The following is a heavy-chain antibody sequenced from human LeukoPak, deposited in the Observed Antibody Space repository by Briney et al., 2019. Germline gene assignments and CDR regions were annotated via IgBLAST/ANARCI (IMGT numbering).Heavy chain of an antibody. CDR3: STYYYDSSGYSSFDY. CDR2: IYYSGST. Sequence: AETLSLTCTVSGGSISSSSYYWGWIRQPPGKGLEWIGRIYYSGSTYYNPSLKSRVTISVDTSKNQFSLKLSSVTAADTAVYYCSTYYYDSSGYSSFDYWGQGTLVTVSS. D-gene: IGHD3-22*01. V-gene: IGHV4-39*01. J-gene: IGHJ4*02. CDR1: GGSISSSSYY.